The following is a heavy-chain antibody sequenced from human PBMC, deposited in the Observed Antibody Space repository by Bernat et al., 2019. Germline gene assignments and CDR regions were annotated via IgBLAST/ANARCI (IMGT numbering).Heavy chain of an antibody. CDR1: GGSFSGYY. CDR3: ARGLGCSSTSCHPRSSNYDELSQLVDV. V-gene: IGHV4-34*01. Sequence: QVQLQQWGAGLLKPSETLSLTCAVYGGSFSGYYWSWIRQPPGKGLEWIGEINHSGSTNYNPSLKSRVTISVDTSKNQFSLKRSSVTAADTAVYYCARGLGCSSTSCHPRSSNYDELSQLVDVWGKGTTVTVSS. D-gene: IGHD2-2*01. J-gene: IGHJ6*04. CDR2: INHSGST.